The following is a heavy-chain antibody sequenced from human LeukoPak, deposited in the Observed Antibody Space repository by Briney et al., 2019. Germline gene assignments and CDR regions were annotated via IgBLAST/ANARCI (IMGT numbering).Heavy chain of an antibody. D-gene: IGHD5-24*01. CDR1: GGTFSSYA. J-gene: IGHJ4*02. CDR2: IIPILGIA. CDR3: ARVGDGYNYNSPSTPLDH. V-gene: IGHV1-69*04. Sequence: SVKVSCKASGGTFSSYAISWLRQAPGQGLEWMGRIIPILGIANYAQKFQGRVTITADKSTSTAYMELSSLKSEDTAVYYCARVGDGYNYNSPSTPLDHWGQGTLVTVSS.